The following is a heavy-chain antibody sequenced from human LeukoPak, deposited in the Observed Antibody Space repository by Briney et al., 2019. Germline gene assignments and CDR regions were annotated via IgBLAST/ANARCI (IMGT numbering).Heavy chain of an antibody. CDR2: IYYSGST. Sequence: SETLSLTCTVSGGPIRSYSWSWIRQPPGKRLEWIGNIYYSGSTNYNPSLKSRVTISVDTSKNQFSLKLSSVIAADTAVYYCARDVDPWGQGTLVTVSS. V-gene: IGHV4-59*01. CDR1: GGPIRSYS. J-gene: IGHJ5*02. CDR3: ARDVDP.